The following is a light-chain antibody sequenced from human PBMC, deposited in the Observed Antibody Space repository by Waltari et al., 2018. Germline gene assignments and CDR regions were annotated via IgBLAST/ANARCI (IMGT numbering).Light chain of an antibody. J-gene: IGLJ2*01. CDR3: AAWDDSLNAVL. Sequence: QSVLTQPPSASGTPGQRVTISCSGSSSNIGSNTVNWYQQLPGTAPKLLIYSNKRRPSGVPDRFSGSKSGTSASLAISGLQSEDEADYYCAAWDDSLNAVLFGGGTKLTVL. CDR1: SSNIGSNT. CDR2: SNK. V-gene: IGLV1-44*01.